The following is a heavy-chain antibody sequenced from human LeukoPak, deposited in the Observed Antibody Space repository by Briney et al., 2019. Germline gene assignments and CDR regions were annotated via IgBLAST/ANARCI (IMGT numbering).Heavy chain of an antibody. CDR1: GFTFSSYA. CDR2: ISGSGGST. D-gene: IGHD2-15*01. V-gene: IGHV3-23*01. Sequence: GGSLRLSCAASGFTFSSYAINWVRQAPGKGLEWVSAISGSGGSTYYADSVKGRFTISRDNSKNTLYLQMNSLRAEDTAAYYCAKEYCSGGSCYLSRDAFDIWGQGTMVTVSS. CDR3: AKEYCSGGSCYLSRDAFDI. J-gene: IGHJ3*02.